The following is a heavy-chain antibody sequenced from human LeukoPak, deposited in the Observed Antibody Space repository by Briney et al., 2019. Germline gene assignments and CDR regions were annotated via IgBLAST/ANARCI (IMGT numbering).Heavy chain of an antibody. Sequence: PGRSLRLSCAASGFTFSSYGMHWVRQAPGKGLEWVAVISYDGSNKYYADSVKGRFTISRDNSKNTLYLQMNSLRAEDTAVYYCARAPSPYSSGWYEPFDYWGQGTLVTVSS. CDR1: GFTFSSYG. V-gene: IGHV3-30*03. CDR2: ISYDGSNK. J-gene: IGHJ4*02. CDR3: ARAPSPYSSGWYEPFDY. D-gene: IGHD6-19*01.